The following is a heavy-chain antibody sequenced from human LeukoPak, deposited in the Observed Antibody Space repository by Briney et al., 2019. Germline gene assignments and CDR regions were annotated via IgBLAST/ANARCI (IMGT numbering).Heavy chain of an antibody. CDR2: ICGSGGST. CDR3: AKPHCSSTSCYPYYYYYMDV. D-gene: IGHD2-2*01. Sequence: GGSLRIFCAASGFTFSSYAMSWVRQAPGKGLEWVSAICGSGGSTYYADSVKGRFTISRDNSKNTLYLQMNSLRAEDTAVYYCAKPHCSSTSCYPYYYYYMDVWGKGTTVIVSS. V-gene: IGHV3-23*01. J-gene: IGHJ6*03. CDR1: GFTFSSYA.